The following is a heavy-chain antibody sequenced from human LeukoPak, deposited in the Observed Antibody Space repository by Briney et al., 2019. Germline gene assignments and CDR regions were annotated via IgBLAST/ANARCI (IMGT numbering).Heavy chain of an antibody. V-gene: IGHV1-2*02. CDR2: INPNGGGT. CDR1: GYTFTGYY. J-gene: IGHJ4*02. Sequence: ASVKVSCKASGYTFTGYYMHWVRQAPGQGLEWMGWINPNGGGTNYAQKFQGRVTMTRDTSISTAYMELSRLRSDDTAVYYCARVRSGSYYIRLGLGLDYWGQGTLVTVSS. CDR3: ARVRSGSYYIRLGLGLDY. D-gene: IGHD3-10*01.